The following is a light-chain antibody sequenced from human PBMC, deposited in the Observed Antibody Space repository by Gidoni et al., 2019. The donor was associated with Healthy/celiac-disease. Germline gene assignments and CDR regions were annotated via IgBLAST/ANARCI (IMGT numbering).Light chain of an antibody. CDR2: EVS. CDR1: SSDVGSYNL. Sequence: QSALTQPAPVSGSPGQSITISCTGTSSDVGSYNLVSWYQQHPGKAPKLMIYEVSKRPSGVSNRFSGSKSGNTASLTISGLQAEDEADYYCCSYAGRLVVFGGGTKLTVL. CDR3: CSYAGRLVV. J-gene: IGLJ2*01. V-gene: IGLV2-23*02.